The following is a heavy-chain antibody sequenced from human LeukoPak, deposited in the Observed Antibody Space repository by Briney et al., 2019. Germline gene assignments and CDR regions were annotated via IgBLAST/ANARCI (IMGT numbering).Heavy chain of an antibody. CDR3: ARGPPYYDILAGYWRGNWFGP. CDR2: IYYSGST. V-gene: IGHV4-59*01. Sequence: PSETLSLTCTVSGGSISSYYGSWIRRPPGKGLEWVGYIYYSGSTNYNPSLKSRVTISVDTSKNQFSLKLSSVTAADTAVYYCARGPPYYDILAGYWRGNWFGPWGQGTLVTVSS. J-gene: IGHJ5*02. D-gene: IGHD3-9*01. CDR1: GGSISSYY.